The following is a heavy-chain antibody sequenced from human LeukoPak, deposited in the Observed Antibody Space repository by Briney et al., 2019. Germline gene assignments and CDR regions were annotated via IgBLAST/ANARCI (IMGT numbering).Heavy chain of an antibody. J-gene: IGHJ4*02. CDR2: FSRSGPDT. V-gene: IGHV3-23*01. D-gene: IGHD6-13*01. Sequence: PGGSLRLSCAASGFTFGSSAMSWVRQPPGKGPEWVSTFSRSGPDTYYADSVKGRFTIFRDNSKNTLYLQMNSLRAEDTAVYYCAKGSLGSWYYFDYWGRGTLVTVSS. CDR3: AKGSLGSWYYFDY. CDR1: GFTFGSSA.